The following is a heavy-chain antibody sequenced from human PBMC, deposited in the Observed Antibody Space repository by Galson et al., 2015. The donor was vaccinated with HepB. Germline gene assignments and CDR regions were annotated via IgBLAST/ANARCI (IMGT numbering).Heavy chain of an antibody. CDR1: GGSISSGGYS. CDR2: IYHSGST. CDR3: ARTPFKWDPTGFDY. J-gene: IGHJ4*02. V-gene: IGHV4-30-2*01. D-gene: IGHD1-26*01. Sequence: TLSLTCAVSGGSISSGGYSWSWIRQPPGKGLEWIGYIYHSGSTYYNPSLKSRVTISVDRSKNQFSLKLSSVTAADTAVYYCARTPFKWDPTGFDYWGQGTLVTVSS.